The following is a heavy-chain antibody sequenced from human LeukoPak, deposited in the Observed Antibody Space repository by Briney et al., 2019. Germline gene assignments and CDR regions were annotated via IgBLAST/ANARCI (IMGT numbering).Heavy chain of an antibody. CDR2: ILPSGGEI. Sequence: GGSLRLSCAASGFTFSTFAMIWVRQPPGKGLEWVSSILPSGGEIHYADSVRGRFTISRDNSKSTLSLQMNSLRAEDTAIYYCATYRQVLLPFESWGQGTLVTVSS. CDR3: ATYRQVLLPFES. V-gene: IGHV3-23*01. J-gene: IGHJ4*02. D-gene: IGHD2-8*02. CDR1: GFTFSTFA.